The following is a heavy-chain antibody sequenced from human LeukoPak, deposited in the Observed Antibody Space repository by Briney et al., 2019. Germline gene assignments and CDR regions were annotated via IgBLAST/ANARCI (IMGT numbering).Heavy chain of an antibody. D-gene: IGHD6-6*01. J-gene: IGHJ4*02. CDR3: ARSLHGYSSSSWDY. CDR2: INPNSGGT. CDR1: GYTFTGYY. V-gene: IGHV1-2*02. Sequence: GASVKVSCKASGYTFTGYYMHWVRQAPGQGLEWMGWINPNSGGTNYAQKFRGRVTMTRDTSISTAYMELSRLRSDDTAVYYCARSLHGYSSSSWDYWGQGTLVTVSS.